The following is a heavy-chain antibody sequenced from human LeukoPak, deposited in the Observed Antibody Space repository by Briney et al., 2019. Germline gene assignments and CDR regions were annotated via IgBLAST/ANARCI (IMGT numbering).Heavy chain of an antibody. D-gene: IGHD2-2*01. Sequence: PGGSLRLSCAASGFIFSSYGMHWVRQAPGKGLEWVALIWYDGSKRSYADSVKGRFTISRDNVKNSLYLQMNSLRAEDTALYYCARGRSTFDYWGQGTLVTVSS. CDR2: IWYDGSKR. V-gene: IGHV3-33*01. CDR1: GFIFSSYG. CDR3: ARGRSTFDY. J-gene: IGHJ4*02.